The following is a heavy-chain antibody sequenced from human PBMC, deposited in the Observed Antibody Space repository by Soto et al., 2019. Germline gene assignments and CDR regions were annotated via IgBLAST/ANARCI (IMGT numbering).Heavy chain of an antibody. V-gene: IGHV3-33*05. CDR3: ARDVWDSSGYFLDY. D-gene: IGHD3-22*01. Sequence: GGSLRLSCAASGFTFSTYGIHWVRQAPGKGLEWAAVIKNDGTDAWYADSVKGRFTISRDNSKNTVFLQMSSLRDDDTAVYYCARDVWDSSGYFLDYWGQGTLVTVFS. CDR1: GFTFSTYG. CDR2: IKNDGTDA. J-gene: IGHJ4*02.